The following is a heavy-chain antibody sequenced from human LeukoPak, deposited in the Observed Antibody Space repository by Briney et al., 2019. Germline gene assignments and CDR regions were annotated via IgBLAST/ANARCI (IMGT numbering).Heavy chain of an antibody. CDR2: IKQDGSEK. Sequence: PGGSLRLSCAASGFTFGNYAMSWVRQAPGKGLEWVANIKQDGSEKYYVDSVKGRFTISRDNAKNSLYLQMNSLRAEDTAVYYCARVAGTTLFDYWGQGTLVTVSS. V-gene: IGHV3-7*01. J-gene: IGHJ4*02. D-gene: IGHD6-19*01. CDR3: ARVAGTTLFDY. CDR1: GFTFGNYA.